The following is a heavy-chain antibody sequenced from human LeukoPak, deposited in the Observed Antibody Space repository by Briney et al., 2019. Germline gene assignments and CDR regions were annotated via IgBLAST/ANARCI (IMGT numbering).Heavy chain of an antibody. D-gene: IGHD3-22*01. V-gene: IGHV1-2*02. CDR1: GYTFTGYY. CDR3: ARELLYYYDSSGGFDP. J-gene: IGHJ5*02. CDR2: INPNSGGT. Sequence: ASVKVSCKASGYTFTGYYMHWVRQAPGQGLEWMGWINPNSGGTNYAQKFQGRVTMTRDTSISTAYMELSRLRSDDTAVYYCARELLYYYDSSGGFDPWAREPWSPSPQ.